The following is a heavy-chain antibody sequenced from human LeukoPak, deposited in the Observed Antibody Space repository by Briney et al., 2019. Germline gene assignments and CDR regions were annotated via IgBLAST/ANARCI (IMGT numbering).Heavy chain of an antibody. V-gene: IGHV1-8*01. J-gene: IGHJ5*02. CDR2: MNPNSGNT. Sequence: ASVKVSCKASGYTFTSYDINWVRQAPGQGLEWMGWMNPNSGNTGYAQKFQGRVTMTRNTSISTAYMELSSLRSEDTAVYYCARLYCDFWSGYYRFDPWGQGTLVTVSS. CDR3: ARLYCDFWSGYYRFDP. D-gene: IGHD3-3*01. CDR1: GYTFTSYD.